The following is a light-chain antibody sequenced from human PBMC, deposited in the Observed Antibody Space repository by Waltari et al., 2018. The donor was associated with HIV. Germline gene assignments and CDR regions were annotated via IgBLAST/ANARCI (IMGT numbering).Light chain of an antibody. J-gene: IGKJ4*02. CDR2: GAS. Sequence: DIQMTQFPSSLSASVGDRVTITCRASQDIRYDLDWYQHKPGEPPKHLIYGASNLQTGVPSRFSGYGSGTEFTLTISSLQPEDFATYYCLQHKTYPLTFGRETRVEIK. CDR1: QDIRYD. CDR3: LQHKTYPLT. V-gene: IGKV1-17*01.